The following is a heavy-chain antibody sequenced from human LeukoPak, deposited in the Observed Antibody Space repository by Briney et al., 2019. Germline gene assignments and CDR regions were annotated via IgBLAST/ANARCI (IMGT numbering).Heavy chain of an antibody. V-gene: IGHV1-69*06. Sequence: ASVKVPCKASGGTFSSYAISWVRQAPGQGLEWMGGIIPIFGTANYAQKFQGRVTITADKSTSTAYMELSSLRSEDTAVYYCAGLYYYDSSGYLPRGAFDIWGQGTMVTVSS. J-gene: IGHJ3*02. CDR2: IIPIFGTA. CDR1: GGTFSSYA. D-gene: IGHD3-22*01. CDR3: AGLYYYDSSGYLPRGAFDI.